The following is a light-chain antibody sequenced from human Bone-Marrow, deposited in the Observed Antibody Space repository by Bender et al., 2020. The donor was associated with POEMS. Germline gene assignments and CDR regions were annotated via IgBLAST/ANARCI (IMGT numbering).Light chain of an antibody. CDR1: SSDVSAYNY. CDR2: EVS. Sequence: QSALTQPPSASGSPGQSLTISCTGTSSDVSAYNYVSWYQQYPGKAPKLMFYEVSKRPSGVPDRFSGSKSGNTASLTVSGLQIEDEADYYCSSYAGSNNLVFGGGTKLTVL. CDR3: SSYAGSNNLV. V-gene: IGLV2-8*01. J-gene: IGLJ2*01.